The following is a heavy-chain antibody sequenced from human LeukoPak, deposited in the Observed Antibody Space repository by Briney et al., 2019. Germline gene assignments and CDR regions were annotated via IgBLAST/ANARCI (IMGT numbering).Heavy chain of an antibody. V-gene: IGHV3-21*01. J-gene: IGHJ4*02. CDR2: ITSADNYI. CDR3: ARDGYGSTPCQYYLDS. Sequence: GGPLRLSCVGSGFIFSSYNMNWLRQPPERGREWVSSITSADNYIYYAASVRGRFTISRDNAQKSLYLQMNSLGAEDSAVYYCARDGYGSTPCQYYLDSWGQGTLVTVSS. D-gene: IGHD1-26*01. CDR1: GFIFSSYN.